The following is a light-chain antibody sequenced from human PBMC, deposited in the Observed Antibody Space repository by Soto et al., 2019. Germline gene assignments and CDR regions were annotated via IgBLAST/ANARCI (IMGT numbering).Light chain of an antibody. CDR2: GAS. V-gene: IGKV3-20*01. CDR3: QQYGGSPAIT. J-gene: IGKJ5*01. Sequence: ELGLTQSPGTLSLSPCERATLSCSAIQRVSSGYVAWYQQKPGQAPRLLIYGASSRATGIPDRFRASASGTDFTLTISRLEPEDFAVYFCQQYGGSPAITFGQGTRLEIK. CDR1: QRVSSGY.